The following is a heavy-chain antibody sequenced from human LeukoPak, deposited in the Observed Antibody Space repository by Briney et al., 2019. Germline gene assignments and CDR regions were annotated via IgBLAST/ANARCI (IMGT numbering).Heavy chain of an antibody. CDR3: AKHGGVVVTVPFDY. D-gene: IGHD2-21*02. J-gene: IGHJ4*02. V-gene: IGHV3-23*01. Sequence: GGSLRLSCAASGFTFSSYAMSWVRQAPGKGLEWVSAISGSGGSTYYADSVKSRFTISRDNSKNTLYLQMNSLRAEDTAVYYCAKHGGVVVTVPFDYWGQGTLVTVSS. CDR2: ISGSGGST. CDR1: GFTFSSYA.